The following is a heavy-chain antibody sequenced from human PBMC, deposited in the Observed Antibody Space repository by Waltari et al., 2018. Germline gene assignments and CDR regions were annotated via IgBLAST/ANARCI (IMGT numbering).Heavy chain of an antibody. V-gene: IGHV1-8*03. D-gene: IGHD3-22*01. J-gene: IGHJ4*02. CDR3: ARGSPYDSSGYDY. CDR1: GYTFTSYD. CDR2: MNPNTGNT. Sequence: QVQLVQSGAEVKKPGASVKVSCKASGYTFTSYDINWVRQATGQGLEWMVWMNPNTGNTGYAQKFQVRITITRNTSISTAYMELSSLRSEDTAVYYGARGSPYDSSGYDYWGQGTLVTVSS.